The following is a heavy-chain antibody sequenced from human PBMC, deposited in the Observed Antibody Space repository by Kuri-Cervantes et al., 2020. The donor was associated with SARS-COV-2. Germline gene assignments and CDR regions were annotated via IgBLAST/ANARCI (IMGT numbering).Heavy chain of an antibody. CDR3: ARESKRQWLGNDAFDI. V-gene: IGHV3-13*05. CDR1: GFTFSSYD. Sequence: GESLKISCAASGFTFSSYDMHWVRQATGKGLEWVSAIGTAGDPYYPGSVKGRFTISRENAKNSLYLQMNSLRAGDTAVYYCARESKRQWLGNDAFDIWGQGTMVTVSS. J-gene: IGHJ3*02. CDR2: IGTAGDP. D-gene: IGHD6-19*01.